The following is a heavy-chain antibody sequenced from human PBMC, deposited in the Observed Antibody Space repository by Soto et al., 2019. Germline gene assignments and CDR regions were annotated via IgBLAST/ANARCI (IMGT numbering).Heavy chain of an antibody. Sequence: SENVALGSAVQEGCRNRGGYSWSWIWQKRGKGLEWIGYIYHSGSTNYNPSLKSRVTISVDTSKNQFSLKLSSVTAADTAVYYCARAVVAARYYYYCYMDVWGKGTTVTVSS. CDR1: EGCRNRGGYS. V-gene: IGHV4-30-2*01. J-gene: IGHJ6*03. D-gene: IGHD6-6*01. CDR2: IYHSGST. CDR3: ARAVVAARYYYYCYMDV.